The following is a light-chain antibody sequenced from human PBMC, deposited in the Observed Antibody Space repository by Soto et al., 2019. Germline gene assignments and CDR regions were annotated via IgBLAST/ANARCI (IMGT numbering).Light chain of an antibody. J-gene: IGKJ1*01. Sequence: EIVMTQSPATLSVSPGASATLSCRASQSVSTNLAWYQQKPGQVPGVLIYGASTRATEIPARFSGSGSGTEFTLTIDSLQSEDFAVYYCQQYNNWPRTFGQGTKVDIK. V-gene: IGKV3-15*01. CDR3: QQYNNWPRT. CDR2: GAS. CDR1: QSVSTN.